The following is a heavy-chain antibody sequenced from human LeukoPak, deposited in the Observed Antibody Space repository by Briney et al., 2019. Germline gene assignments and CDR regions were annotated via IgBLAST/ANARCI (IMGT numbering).Heavy chain of an antibody. D-gene: IGHD6-25*01. J-gene: IGHJ6*03. CDR2: IYPGDSDT. V-gene: IGHV5-51*01. CDR3: ARLQRAYYYYYYMDV. Sequence: GESLKISCKGSGYSFTSYWIGWVRQMPGKGLEWMGIIYPGDSDTRYSPSFQGQVTTSADKSISTAYLQWSSLKASDTAMYYCARLQRAYYYYYYMDVWGKGTTVTVSS. CDR1: GYSFTSYW.